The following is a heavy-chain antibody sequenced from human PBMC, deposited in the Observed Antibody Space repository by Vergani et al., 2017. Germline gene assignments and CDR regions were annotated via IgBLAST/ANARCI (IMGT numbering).Heavy chain of an antibody. J-gene: IGHJ4*02. CDR2: ISYDGTQK. D-gene: IGHD5-24*01. Sequence: QVHLVESGGGVVQPGRSLRLSCVVSGFTSSYYGMHWVRQAPGKGVEWVAVISYDGTQKYYADYVKGRFTISRDNSKNTVYLQMNSLRVEDTAVYYCGRGSDNYNWGQGTLVTVSS. CDR3: GRGSDNYN. V-gene: IGHV3-30*03. CDR1: GFTSSYYG.